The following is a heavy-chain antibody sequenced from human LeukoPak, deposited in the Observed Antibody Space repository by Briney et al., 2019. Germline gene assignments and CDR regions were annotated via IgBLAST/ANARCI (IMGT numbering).Heavy chain of an antibody. V-gene: IGHV3-33*01. Sequence: GGSLRLSCATSGFSFSSYGMHWVRQAPGKGLEWVAVIWSDGRNKFYADSVKGRFTVSRDNSKNTLFLQMSSLRADDTALYYCAREMTNDAFDIWGQGTMVTVSS. J-gene: IGHJ3*02. D-gene: IGHD4-11*01. CDR2: IWSDGRNK. CDR1: GFSFSSYG. CDR3: AREMTNDAFDI.